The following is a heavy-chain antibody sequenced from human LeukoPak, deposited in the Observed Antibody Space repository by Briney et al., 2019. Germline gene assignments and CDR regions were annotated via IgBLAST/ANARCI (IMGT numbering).Heavy chain of an antibody. CDR1: GFTFSDYY. V-gene: IGHV3-11*01. D-gene: IGHD2-2*01. J-gene: IGHJ4*02. CDR2: ISSSGSTI. Sequence: PGGSLRLSCAASGFTFSDYYMSWIRQAPGKGLEWVSYISSSGSTIYYADSVKGRFTISTDNAKNSLYLQMNSLRAEDTAVYYCASYLCSSTSCQGASFDYWGQGTLVTVSS. CDR3: ASYLCSSTSCQGASFDY.